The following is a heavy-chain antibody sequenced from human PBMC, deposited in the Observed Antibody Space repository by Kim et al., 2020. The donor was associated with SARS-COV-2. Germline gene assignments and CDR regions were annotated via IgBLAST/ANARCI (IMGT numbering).Heavy chain of an antibody. V-gene: IGHV3-11*01. Sequence: GGSLRLSCAASGLTFSNSYMNWVRQAPGKGLEWLSFIRNRGNTNSYADSVEGRFTISRDNSKNTLYLQMNYLRAEDTSVYYFATNWYGDNL. CDR3: ATNWYGDNL. CDR2: IRNRGNTN. CDR1: GLTFSNSY. J-gene: IGHJ2*01. D-gene: IGHD1-20*01.